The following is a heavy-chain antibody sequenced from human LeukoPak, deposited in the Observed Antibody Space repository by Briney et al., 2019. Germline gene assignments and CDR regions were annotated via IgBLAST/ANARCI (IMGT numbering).Heavy chain of an antibody. D-gene: IGHD5-12*01. CDR1: GFTFSSYA. CDR3: ARARWLRLYDAFDI. Sequence: GGSLRLSCAASGFTFSSYAMHWVRQAPGKGLEWVAVISYDGSNKYYADSVKGRFTISRDNSKNTLYLQMNSLRAEDTAVYYCARARWLRLYDAFDIWGQGTMVTVS. V-gene: IGHV3-30-3*01. J-gene: IGHJ3*02. CDR2: ISYDGSNK.